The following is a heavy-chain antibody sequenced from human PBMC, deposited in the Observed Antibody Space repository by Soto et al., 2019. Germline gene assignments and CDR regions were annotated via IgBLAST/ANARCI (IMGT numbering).Heavy chain of an antibody. J-gene: IGHJ4*02. CDR3: ARDLGGGEDY. Sequence: EVQLVESGGGLVQPGGSLRLSCAASGFTFSRYWMHWVRQTPGKGPVWVSRINADGSRTTYADSVKGRFTISTDNAKNTLYLQMNSLRAEDTAVYYCARDLGGGEDYWGQGTLVTVSS. CDR1: GFTFSRYW. CDR2: INADGSRT. D-gene: IGHD3-10*01. V-gene: IGHV3-74*01.